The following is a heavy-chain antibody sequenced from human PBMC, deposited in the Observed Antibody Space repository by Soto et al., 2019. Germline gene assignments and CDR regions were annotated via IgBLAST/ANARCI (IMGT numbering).Heavy chain of an antibody. J-gene: IGHJ6*03. CDR1: GYSFTNYG. Sequence: QDQLVQSGAEVKKPGASVTVSCKASGYSFTNYGVTWVRQAPGQGLEWMGWISAFNGNTHYAQNLQGRGTMTTHASTSTAYMALRSLRSDDTAVYYCARDRGVAPPVAGNPHYYYYMDVWGKGTTVTVSS. CDR3: ARDRGVAPPVAGNPHYYYYMDV. CDR2: ISAFNGNT. D-gene: IGHD6-19*01. V-gene: IGHV1-18*01.